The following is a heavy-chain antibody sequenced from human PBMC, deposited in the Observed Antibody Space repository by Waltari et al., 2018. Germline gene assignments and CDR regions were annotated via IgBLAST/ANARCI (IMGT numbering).Heavy chain of an antibody. D-gene: IGHD2-2*01. CDR2: LYHGGDT. V-gene: IGHV4-38-2*01. CDR1: GYLMRGGYC. Sequence: QVQLQESGPGLVKPSETLSLTGAAAGYLMRGGYCWAGVRQPPGKGLEWIATLYHGGDTFSTPSLKSRLTISLDTSKNQFSLSLTSVTAADTAVYFCTTNGLGYCTSATCRRFDYWGQGTVVTVSS. CDR3: TTNGLGYCTSATCRRFDY. J-gene: IGHJ4*02.